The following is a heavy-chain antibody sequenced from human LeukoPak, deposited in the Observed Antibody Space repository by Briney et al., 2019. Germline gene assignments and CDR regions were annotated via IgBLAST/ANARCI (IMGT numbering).Heavy chain of an antibody. CDR1: GYTFTGYY. V-gene: IGHV1-2*02. CDR2: INPNSGGT. J-gene: IGHJ5*02. D-gene: IGHD3-10*01. CDR3: ATGRKPVALLWFGELLTWFDP. Sequence: PVASVKVSCKASGYTFTGYYMHWVRQAPGQGLEWMGWINPNSGGTNYAQKFQGRVTMTEDTSTDTAYMELSSLRSEDTAVYYCATGRKPVALLWFGELLTWFDPWGQGTLVTVSS.